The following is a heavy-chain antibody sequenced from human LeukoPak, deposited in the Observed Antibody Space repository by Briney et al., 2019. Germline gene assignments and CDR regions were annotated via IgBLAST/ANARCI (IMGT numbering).Heavy chain of an antibody. V-gene: IGHV1-69*06. CDR2: IIPMFGTT. Sequence: ASVKVSCKASGYTFTSYYMHWVRQAPGQGLEWMGGIIPMFGTTNHAQKLQGRVTITADKSTRTAYMELSSLTSEDTAVYYCAKPGSGTVSSFDAFDIWGQGTMVTVSS. CDR1: GYTFTSYY. CDR3: AKPGSGTVSSFDAFDI. D-gene: IGHD1-1*01. J-gene: IGHJ3*02.